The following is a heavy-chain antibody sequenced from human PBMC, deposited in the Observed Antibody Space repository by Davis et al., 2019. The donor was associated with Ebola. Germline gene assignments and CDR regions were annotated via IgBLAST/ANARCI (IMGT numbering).Heavy chain of an antibody. D-gene: IGHD3-22*01. CDR1: GFTFSSYS. CDR3: ARETNYYDSSGYWIYYFDY. J-gene: IGHJ4*02. Sequence: GESLKISCAASGFTFSSYSMNWVRQAPGKALEWVSSISGTSSYIHYADSVKGRFTISRDTAKNSLYLQMNSLRAEDTAVYYCARETNYYDSSGYWIYYFDYWGQGTLVTVSS. CDR2: ISGTSSYI. V-gene: IGHV3-21*01.